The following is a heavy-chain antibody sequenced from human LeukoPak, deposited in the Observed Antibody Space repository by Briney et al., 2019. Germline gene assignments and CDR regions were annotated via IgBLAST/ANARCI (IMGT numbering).Heavy chain of an antibody. J-gene: IGHJ5*02. CDR3: ARHREGIAAAMSWFDP. CDR1: GGSISSYY. CDR2: IYTSGST. V-gene: IGHV4-4*09. Sequence: SETLSLTCTVSGGSISSYYWSWIRQPPGKGLEWIGYIYTSGSTNYNPSLKSRVTISVDTPKNQFSLKLSSVTAADTAVYYCARHREGIAAAMSWFDPWGQGTLVTVSS. D-gene: IGHD6-13*01.